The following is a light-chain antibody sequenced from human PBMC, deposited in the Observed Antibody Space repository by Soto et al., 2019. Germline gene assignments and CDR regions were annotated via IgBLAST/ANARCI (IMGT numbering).Light chain of an antibody. Sequence: QSVLTQPASVSGSPGQSITISCTGGSSDIGGYNYVFWFQQHPGKAPKLMIYEVTNRPSGVSNRFSGSKSGSTASLTISGLQAEDEADYYCSSYTSSNTLVFGTGTKLTVL. CDR2: EVT. V-gene: IGLV2-14*01. CDR3: SSYTSSNTLV. CDR1: SSDIGGYNY. J-gene: IGLJ1*01.